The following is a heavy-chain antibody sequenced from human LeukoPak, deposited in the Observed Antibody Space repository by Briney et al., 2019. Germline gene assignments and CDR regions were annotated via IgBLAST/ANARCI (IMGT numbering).Heavy chain of an antibody. V-gene: IGHV4-34*01. CDR3: ARISPLRITMVRGVNPNYYYGMDV. Sequence: PSETLSLTCAVYGGSFSGYYWSWTRQPPGKGLEWIGEINHSGSTNYNPSLKSRVTISVDTSKNQFSLKLSSVTAADTAVYYCARISPLRITMVRGVNPNYYYGMDVWGKGTTVTVSS. CDR1: GGSFSGYY. CDR2: INHSGST. J-gene: IGHJ6*04. D-gene: IGHD3-10*01.